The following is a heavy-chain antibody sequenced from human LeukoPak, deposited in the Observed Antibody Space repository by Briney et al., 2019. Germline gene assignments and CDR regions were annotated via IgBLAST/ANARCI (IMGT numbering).Heavy chain of an antibody. V-gene: IGHV1-58*01. J-gene: IGHJ6*04. CDR1: GFTSSNSA. Sequence: ASVKVSCKASGFTSSNSAVQWVRQARGQRLEWIGWIVVASGKTNYAQSFQGRLTVSRDMSTSTAYMEVGSLRSEDTAVYYCAAASVAPGGHFYGMDVWGKGTTVTVSS. CDR3: AAASVAPGGHFYGMDV. CDR2: IVVASGKT. D-gene: IGHD2-8*02.